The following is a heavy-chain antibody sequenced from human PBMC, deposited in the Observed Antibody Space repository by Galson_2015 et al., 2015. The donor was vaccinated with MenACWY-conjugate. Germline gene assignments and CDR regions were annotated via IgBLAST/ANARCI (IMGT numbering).Heavy chain of an antibody. V-gene: IGHV3-7*03. Sequence: SLRLSCAVSGFTFRNYWMTWVRQAPGKGLEWVASIKKDGSEKYYVDSVKGRFTISRDNTKNSMYLEMNSLGAEDTAAYYCARGHYGMDVWGQGTTVTASS. CDR1: GFTFRNYW. CDR2: IKKDGSEK. J-gene: IGHJ6*02. CDR3: ARGHYGMDV.